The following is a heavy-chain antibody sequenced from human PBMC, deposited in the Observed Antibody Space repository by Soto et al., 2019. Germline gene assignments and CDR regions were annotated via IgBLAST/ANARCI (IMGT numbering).Heavy chain of an antibody. D-gene: IGHD2-8*02. V-gene: IGHV4-34*01. CDR3: ARDKITGLLDY. J-gene: IGHJ4*02. Sequence: SETLSLSCAGYGGTFSGYYWTWIRQPPGTGLEWIGEINPGGSTYYNPSLKSRVTISVDTSKNQFSLKLTSVTAADTAVYYCARDKITGLLDYWGQGTLVTVS. CDR2: INPGGST. CDR1: GGTFSGYY.